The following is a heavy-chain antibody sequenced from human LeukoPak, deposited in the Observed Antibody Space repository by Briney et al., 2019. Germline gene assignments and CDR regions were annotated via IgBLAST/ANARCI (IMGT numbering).Heavy chain of an antibody. D-gene: IGHD2-2*02. Sequence: SETLSLTCTVSGGSVSSVSYYWSWIRQPPGKGLEWIGYIYYSGSTNYNPSLKSRVTMSVDTSKNRFSLRLSSVTAADTAVYYCARDRYTINWFDPWGQGTLVTVSS. CDR3: ARDRYTINWFDP. J-gene: IGHJ5*02. CDR1: GGSVSSVSYY. CDR2: IYYSGST. V-gene: IGHV4-61*01.